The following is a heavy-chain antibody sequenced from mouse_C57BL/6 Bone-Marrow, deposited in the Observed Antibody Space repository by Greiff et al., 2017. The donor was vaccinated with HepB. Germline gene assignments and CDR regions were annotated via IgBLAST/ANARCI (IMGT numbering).Heavy chain of an antibody. CDR1: GYTFTDYY. D-gene: IGHD4-1*02. CDR2: INPYNGGT. V-gene: IGHV1-19*01. Sequence: VQLQQSGPVLVKPGASVKMSCKASGYTFTDYYMNWVKQSHGKSLEWIGVINPYNGGTSYNQKFKGKATLTVDKSSSTAYMELNSLTSEDSAVYYCARHTPNWTDYWGQGTTLTVSS. J-gene: IGHJ2*01. CDR3: ARHTPNWTDY.